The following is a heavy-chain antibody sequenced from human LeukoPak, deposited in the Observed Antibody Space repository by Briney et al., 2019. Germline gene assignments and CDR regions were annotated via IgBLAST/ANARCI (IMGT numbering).Heavy chain of an antibody. CDR1: GFTFSNYW. CDR2: IKEDGSEK. J-gene: IGHJ4*02. D-gene: IGHD2-21*01. CDR3: TRDNRYYY. V-gene: IGHV3-7*01. Sequence: PGGSLRLSCAASGFTFSNYWMSWVHQAPGKGLEWVANIKEDGSEKYYEDSVKGRFTISRDNAKNLVYLQMNSLRAEDTAVYYCTRDNRYYYWGQGTVVTVSS.